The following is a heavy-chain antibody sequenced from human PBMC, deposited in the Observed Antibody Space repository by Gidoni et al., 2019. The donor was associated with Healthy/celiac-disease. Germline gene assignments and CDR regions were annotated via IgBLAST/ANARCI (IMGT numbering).Heavy chain of an antibody. Sequence: EVQLLESGGGLVQPGGSLRLSCAASGFTFSSYAMSWVRQAPGKGLEWVSAISGSGGSTYYADSVKGRFTISRDNSKNTLYLQMNSLRAEDKAVYYCAKGSTGYTGGMDVWGQGTTVTVSS. CDR2: ISGSGGST. D-gene: IGHD5-18*01. CDR3: AKGSTGYTGGMDV. CDR1: GFTFSSYA. J-gene: IGHJ6*02. V-gene: IGHV3-23*01.